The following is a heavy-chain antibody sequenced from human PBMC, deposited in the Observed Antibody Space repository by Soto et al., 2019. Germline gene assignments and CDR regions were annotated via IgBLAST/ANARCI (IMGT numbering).Heavy chain of an antibody. CDR3: ARELMTTVTRFDY. CDR2: INHSGST. Sequence: QVQLQQWGAGLLKPSETLSLTCAVYGGSFSGYYWSWIRQPPGKGLEWIGEINHSGSTNYNPSLQSQGTISVDTSKNQFSLKLSSVTAADTAVYYCARELMTTVTRFDYWGQGTLVTVSS. CDR1: GGSFSGYY. J-gene: IGHJ4*02. V-gene: IGHV4-34*01. D-gene: IGHD4-17*01.